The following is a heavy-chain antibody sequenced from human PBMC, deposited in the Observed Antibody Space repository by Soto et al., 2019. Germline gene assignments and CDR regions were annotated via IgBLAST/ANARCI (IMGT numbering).Heavy chain of an antibody. CDR2: IYSGGST. Sequence: ASLRLSCPASGFTGSSKYMSWVRHPPGKGLEWVLVIYSGGSTYYEDYVRGRFTIPRNNSKNTLYLQMKSLRAEDTAVYYWARDPPSTRHGMDVWGQGTTVTVSS. CDR3: ARDPPSTRHGMDV. CDR1: GFTGSSKY. J-gene: IGHJ6*02. V-gene: IGHV3-53*01.